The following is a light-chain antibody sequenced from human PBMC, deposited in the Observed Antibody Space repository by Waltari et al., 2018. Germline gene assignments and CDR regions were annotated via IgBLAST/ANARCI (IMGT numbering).Light chain of an antibody. J-gene: IGLJ3*02. CDR1: SRDGGFYNY. CDR3: NSYTGSSSWV. CDR2: DVS. Sequence: QSALTQPTSVSGSPGPSITISCTGTSRDGGFYNYVSWYQQYPGKVPRLLIYDVSERPSGISSRFSGSKSGNTASLTISGLQADDEADYYCNSYTGSSSWVFGGGTKLTVL. V-gene: IGLV2-14*01.